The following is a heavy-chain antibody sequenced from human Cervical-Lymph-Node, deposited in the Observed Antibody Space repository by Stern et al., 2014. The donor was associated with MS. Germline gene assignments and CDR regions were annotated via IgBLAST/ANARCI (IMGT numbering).Heavy chain of an antibody. CDR1: GYSFNIYW. V-gene: IGHV5-51*01. CDR3: ARRGMDV. CDR2: IYPDDSDT. J-gene: IGHJ6*02. Sequence: EVQLEESGAEVKKPGESLTISCKGFGYSFNIYWIAWVRQRPGKGLEWMGIIYPDDSDTGYSPSFQGQVTFSVDKSISTAYLQWSSLKPPDTATYFCARRGMDVWGQGTSVTVSS.